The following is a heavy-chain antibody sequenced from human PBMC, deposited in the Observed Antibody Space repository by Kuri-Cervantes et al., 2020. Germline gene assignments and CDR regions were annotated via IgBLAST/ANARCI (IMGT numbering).Heavy chain of an antibody. CDR2: ISGSGGST. D-gene: IGHD3-22*01. Sequence: GESLKISCAASGFTFSSYAMSWVRQAPGKGLEWVSAISGSGGSTYYADSVKGRFTISRDNSKNTLYLQMNSLRAEDTAVYYCAKDGEYNYYDSSGRNWFDPWGQGTLVTVSS. CDR1: GFTFSSYA. J-gene: IGHJ5*02. CDR3: AKDGEYNYYDSSGRNWFDP. V-gene: IGHV3-23*01.